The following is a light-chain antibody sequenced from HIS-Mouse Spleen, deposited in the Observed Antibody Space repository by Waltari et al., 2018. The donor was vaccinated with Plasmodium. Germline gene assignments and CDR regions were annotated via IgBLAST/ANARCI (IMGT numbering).Light chain of an antibody. J-gene: IGLJ1*01. V-gene: IGLV3-21*03. CDR2: DDS. CDR1: NIGSES. CDR3: QVWDSSSDHNYV. Sequence: SYVLTQPPSVSVAPGKTARINCGGNNIGSESVHWYQQKPGQAPVLVVYDDSDRPSVIPGRFSGSNSGNTATLTISRVEAGDEADYYCQVWDSSSDHNYVFGTGTKVTVL.